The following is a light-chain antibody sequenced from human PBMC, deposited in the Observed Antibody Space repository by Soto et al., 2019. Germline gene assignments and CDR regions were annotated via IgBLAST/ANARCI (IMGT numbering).Light chain of an antibody. CDR2: SNN. J-gene: IGLJ1*01. CDR1: SSSIGAGYD. CDR3: QSYDSSLSGSYV. Sequence: QSVLTQPPSVSGAPGQRVTISCTGSSSSIGAGYDVHWYQRLPGTAPKVLIYSNNNRPSGVPDRFSGSKSGTSASLAITGLQAEDEADYYCQSYDSSLSGSYVFGTGAKVTVL. V-gene: IGLV1-40*01.